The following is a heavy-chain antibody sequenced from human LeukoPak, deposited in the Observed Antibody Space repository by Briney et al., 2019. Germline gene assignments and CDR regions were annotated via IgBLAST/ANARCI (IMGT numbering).Heavy chain of an antibody. CDR1: GFIFGDYA. Sequence: PGGSLRLSCTASGFIFGDYAMSWFRQAPGKGLEWVGFIRRKAYSETTQYAASVKGRFTISRDDSKSIAYLQMNSLKTEDTAAYYCTRSDYDSGGDDAFDIWGQGTMVTVSS. D-gene: IGHD3-22*01. CDR3: TRSDYDSGGDDAFDI. CDR2: IRRKAYSETT. J-gene: IGHJ3*02. V-gene: IGHV3-49*03.